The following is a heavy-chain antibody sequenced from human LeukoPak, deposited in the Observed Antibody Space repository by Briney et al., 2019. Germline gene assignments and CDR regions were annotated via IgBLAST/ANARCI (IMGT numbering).Heavy chain of an antibody. CDR1: GFTLTNYG. Sequence: QPGRSLRLSCAASGFTLTNYGMHCVRQAPGNGLEWVAVVSSDATNKYYADSVKGRFTISRENSKNTLYLQMNSLRGEDTAVYYCAKGRVWFGELLFTMDVWGQGTTVTVSS. J-gene: IGHJ6*02. CDR3: AKGRVWFGELLFTMDV. V-gene: IGHV3-30*18. D-gene: IGHD3-10*01. CDR2: VSSDATNK.